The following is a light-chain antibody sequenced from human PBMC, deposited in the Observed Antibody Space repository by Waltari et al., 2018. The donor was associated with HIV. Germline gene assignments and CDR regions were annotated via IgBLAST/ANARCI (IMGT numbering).Light chain of an antibody. V-gene: IGKV4-1*01. CDR3: QQYYSTPT. J-gene: IGKJ5*01. CDR2: EAS. CDR1: ESVLSPSNNVNY. Sequence: DIVLTQSPEPLSVSLGERAAIHCKSEESVLSPSNNVNYFAWYQQRPGQPPTLLFSEASSRSSGVPARFTASGSRTDFTLTIDDLQADDVAVYFCQQYYSTPTFGRGTQLV.